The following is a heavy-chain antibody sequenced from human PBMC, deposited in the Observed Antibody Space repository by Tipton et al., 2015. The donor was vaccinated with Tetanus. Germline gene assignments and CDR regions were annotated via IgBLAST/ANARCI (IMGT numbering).Heavy chain of an antibody. CDR2: IYYSGST. D-gene: IGHD2-2*01. CDR3: ASTIESAAANWYFDL. V-gene: IGHV4-39*01. Sequence: TLSLTCTVSGGSISSSSYYWGWIRQPPGKGPEWIGSIYYSGSTYYNPSLKSRVTISVDTSKNQFSLKLSSVTAADTAVYYCASTIESAAANWYFDLWGRGTLVTVSS. CDR1: GGSISSSSYY. J-gene: IGHJ2*01.